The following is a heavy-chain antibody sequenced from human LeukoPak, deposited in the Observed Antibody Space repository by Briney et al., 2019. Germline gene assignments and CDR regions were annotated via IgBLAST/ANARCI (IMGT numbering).Heavy chain of an antibody. CDR1: GGSISSSSYY. J-gene: IGHJ4*02. D-gene: IGHD6-13*01. CDR3: ARIAAGVRSVDY. CDR2: IYYSGST. V-gene: IGHV4-39*01. Sequence: PSETLSLTCTVSGGSISSSSYYWGWIRQPPGKGLEWIGSIYYSGSTYYNPSLKSRVTISVDTSKNQFSLKLSSVTAADTAVYYCARIAAGVRSVDYWGQGTLVTVSS.